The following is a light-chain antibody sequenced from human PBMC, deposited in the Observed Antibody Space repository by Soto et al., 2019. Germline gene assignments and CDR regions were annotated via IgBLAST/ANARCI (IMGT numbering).Light chain of an antibody. CDR1: SSNIGAGYD. J-gene: IGLJ2*01. V-gene: IGLV1-40*01. CDR2: GNS. Sequence: QLVLTQPPSVSGAPGQRVTISCTGSSSNIGAGYDVHWYQQLPGTAPKLLIYGNSNRPSGVPDRFSGSKSGTSASLAITGLQAEDEADYYCQSYDSSLIVVVFGGGTKLTVL. CDR3: QSYDSSLIVVV.